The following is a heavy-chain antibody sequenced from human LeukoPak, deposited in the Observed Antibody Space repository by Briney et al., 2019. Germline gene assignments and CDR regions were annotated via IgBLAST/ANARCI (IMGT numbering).Heavy chain of an antibody. CDR1: GYTFTSYY. D-gene: IGHD3-3*01. CDR2: INPSGGST. CDR3: ARDRSYDFWSGYYTGYFDY. Sequence: GASVKVSCKASGYTFTSYYMHWVRQAPGQGLEWMGIINPSGGSTSYAQKFQGRVTMTRDMSTSTVYMELSSLRSEDTAMYYCARDRSYDFWSGYYTGYFDYWGQGTLVTVSS. V-gene: IGHV1-46*01. J-gene: IGHJ4*02.